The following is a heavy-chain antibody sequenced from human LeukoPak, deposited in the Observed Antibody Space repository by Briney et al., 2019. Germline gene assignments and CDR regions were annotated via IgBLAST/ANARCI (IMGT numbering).Heavy chain of an antibody. CDR1: GFTFDDYA. V-gene: IGHV3-9*01. CDR2: ISWNSGSI. D-gene: IGHD1-1*01. J-gene: IGHJ4*02. Sequence: GGSLRLSCAASGFTFDDYAMHWVRQAPGKGLEWVSGISWNSGSIAYADSVRGRFTISRDNAKDSLFLQMNSLRAEDTALYYCAPGTGGYWGQGTLVTVSS. CDR3: APGTGGY.